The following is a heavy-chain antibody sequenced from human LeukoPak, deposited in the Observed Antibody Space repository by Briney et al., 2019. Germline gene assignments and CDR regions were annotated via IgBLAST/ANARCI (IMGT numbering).Heavy chain of an antibody. CDR3: YSMIVVKIRVINDY. CDR1: GFTVSSNY. CDR2: IYSGGST. J-gene: IGHJ4*02. V-gene: IGHV3-66*01. D-gene: IGHD3-22*01. Sequence: PGGSLRLSCAVSGFTVSSNYMSWVRQAPGKGLEWVSAIYSGGSTYYADSVKGRFTISRDNSKNTLYLQMNSLRAEDTAVHYCYSMIVVKIRVINDYWGQGTLVTVSS.